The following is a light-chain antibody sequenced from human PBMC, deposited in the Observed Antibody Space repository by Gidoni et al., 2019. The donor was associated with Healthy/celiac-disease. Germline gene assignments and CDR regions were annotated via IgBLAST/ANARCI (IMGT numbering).Light chain of an antibody. CDR3: QQYNSYPWT. V-gene: IGKV1-5*03. Sequence: DIQMTQSPSTLSASVGDRVTITCRASQSISNWLAWYQQKPGKAPKLLIYKASSLESGVPSRFRGSGSGTEFTLTISSLQPDEFATYYCQQYNSYPWTFGQGTKVEIK. J-gene: IGKJ1*01. CDR1: QSISNW. CDR2: KAS.